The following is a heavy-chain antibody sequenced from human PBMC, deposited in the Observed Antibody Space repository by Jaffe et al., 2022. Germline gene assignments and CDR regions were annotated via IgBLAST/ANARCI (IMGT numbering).Heavy chain of an antibody. CDR3: AAVPRPGIAAAGTVYMDV. V-gene: IGHV1-58*01. Sequence: QMQLVQSGPEVKKPGTSVKVSCKASGFTFTSSAVQWVRQARGQRLEWIGWIVVGSGNTNYAQKFQERVTITRDMSTSTAYMELSSLRSEDTAVYYCAAVPRPGIAAAGTVYMDVWGKGTTVTVSS. CDR2: IVVGSGNT. J-gene: IGHJ6*03. D-gene: IGHD6-13*01. CDR1: GFTFTSSA.